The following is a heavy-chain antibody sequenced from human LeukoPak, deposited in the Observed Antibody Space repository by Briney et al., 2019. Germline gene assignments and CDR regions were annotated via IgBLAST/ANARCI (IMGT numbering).Heavy chain of an antibody. J-gene: IGHJ4*02. Sequence: PSETLSLTCTVSGGSISSYYWSWIRQPPGKGLEWIGYIYYSGSTNYNPSLKSRVTISVDTSKNQFSLKLSSVTAADTAVYYCARVHQQLVRRGYYFDYWGQGTLVTVSS. CDR2: IYYSGST. CDR3: ARVHQQLVRRGYYFDY. CDR1: GGSISSYY. V-gene: IGHV4-59*01. D-gene: IGHD6-13*01.